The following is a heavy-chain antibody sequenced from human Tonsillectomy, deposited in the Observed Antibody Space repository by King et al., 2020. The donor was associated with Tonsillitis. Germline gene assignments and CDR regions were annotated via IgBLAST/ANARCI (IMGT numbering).Heavy chain of an antibody. V-gene: IGHV3-15*01. J-gene: IGHJ4*02. CDR1: GFTFSNAW. CDR3: TTDLGDCTGPNCSAEPDDF. D-gene: IGHD2-8*02. CDR2: IKSNTDGGTT. Sequence: VQLVQSGGGLVKPGGSLRLSCAVSGFTFSNAWMNWVRQAPGKGLEWVGRIKSNTDGGTTHYAAPVKGRFTISRDDSKTTLFLQMNSLKTEDTAVYYCTTDLGDCTGPNCSAEPDDFWGQGTLVTVSS.